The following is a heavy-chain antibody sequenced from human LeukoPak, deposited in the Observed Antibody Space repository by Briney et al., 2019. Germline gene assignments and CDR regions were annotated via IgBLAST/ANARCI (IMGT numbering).Heavy chain of an antibody. CDR3: ARLGYYGSGSYYNVGADY. CDR2: ISSSSSYI. V-gene: IGHV3-21*01. Sequence: PGGSLRLSCAASGFTFSSYSMNWVRQAPGKGLEWVSSISSSSSYIYYADSVKGRFTISRDNAKNSLYLKMNSLRAEDTAVYYCARLGYYGSGSYYNVGADYWGQGTLVTVSS. D-gene: IGHD3-10*01. CDR1: GFTFSSYS. J-gene: IGHJ4*02.